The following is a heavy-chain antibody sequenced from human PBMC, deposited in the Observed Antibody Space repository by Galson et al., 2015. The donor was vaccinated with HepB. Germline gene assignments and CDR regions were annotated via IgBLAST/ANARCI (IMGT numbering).Heavy chain of an antibody. Sequence: SLRLSCAASGFTFSSCTMHWVRQAPGKGLEWVAAISYDGISKYYADSVRGQFTISRDNSQNTLYLQMNNLRHDDTAVYFCARGWDVSGSGRKNRFDPWGQGTLVTVSS. J-gene: IGHJ5*02. D-gene: IGHD3-10*01. CDR3: ARGWDVSGSGRKNRFDP. CDR2: ISYDGISK. CDR1: GFTFSSCT. V-gene: IGHV3-30-3*01.